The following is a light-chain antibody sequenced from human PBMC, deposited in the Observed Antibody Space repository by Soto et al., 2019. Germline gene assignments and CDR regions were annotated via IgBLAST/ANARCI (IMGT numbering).Light chain of an antibody. CDR1: SSDLGRYNY. CDR3: ASYAGRSNV. J-gene: IGLJ1*01. V-gene: IGLV2-8*01. Sequence: QSALTQPPSASGSPGQSVTISCTGTSSDLGRYNYVSWYQQYPGDAPRLLIYAVTQRAAGVPGRFSGSKSGNRASLTVSGLQAEDEADYYCASYAGRSNVFGTGTKVTVL. CDR2: AVT.